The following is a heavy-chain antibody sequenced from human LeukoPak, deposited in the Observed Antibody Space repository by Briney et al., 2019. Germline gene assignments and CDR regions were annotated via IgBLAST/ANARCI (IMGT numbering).Heavy chain of an antibody. D-gene: IGHD4-17*01. CDR1: GGSLSSYY. CDR3: ARNPDGDRLPYFDY. J-gene: IGHJ4*02. Sequence: PSETLSLTCTVSGGSLSSYYWSWIRQPPGKGLEWIGYIYYSGSTNYNPSLKSRVTLSVDTSKNQFSPKLSSVTAADTAVYYCARNPDGDRLPYFDYWGQGTLVTVSS. CDR2: IYYSGST. V-gene: IGHV4-59*01.